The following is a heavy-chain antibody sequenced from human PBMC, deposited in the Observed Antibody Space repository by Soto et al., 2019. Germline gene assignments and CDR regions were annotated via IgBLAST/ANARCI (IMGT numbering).Heavy chain of an antibody. CDR1: GFTFSDYY. V-gene: IGHV3-11*06. D-gene: IGHD7-27*01. CDR2: ISSSSSYT. Sequence: RLSWAASGFTFSDYYMSWIRQAPVKGLEWVSYISSSSSYTNYADSVKGRFTISRDNAKNSLYLQMNSLRAEDTAVYYCARDSDWGYYSYGMEVPGPGTNLTLS. CDR3: ARDSDWGYYSYGMEV. J-gene: IGHJ6*02.